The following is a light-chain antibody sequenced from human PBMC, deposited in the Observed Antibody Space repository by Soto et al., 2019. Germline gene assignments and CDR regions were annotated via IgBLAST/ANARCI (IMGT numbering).Light chain of an antibody. Sequence: QTVVTQEPSFSVSPGGTVTLTCGLSSGSVSTNYYPSWYQQTPGQAPRTLIYSTNIRSSGVPDRFSGSILGNKAALTITGAQADDESEYYCVLYMGSGISVFGGGTKLTVL. CDR3: VLYMGSGISV. J-gene: IGLJ2*01. CDR1: SGSVSTNYY. V-gene: IGLV8-61*01. CDR2: STN.